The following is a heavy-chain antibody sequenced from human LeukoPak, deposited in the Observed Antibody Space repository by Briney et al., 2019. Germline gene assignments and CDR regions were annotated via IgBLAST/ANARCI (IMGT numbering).Heavy chain of an antibody. V-gene: IGHV3-21*01. D-gene: IGHD4-17*01. CDR2: ISSSSSYI. J-gene: IGHJ6*02. CDR1: GFTFSSYA. CDR3: ARDYAQYGMDV. Sequence: PGGSLRLSCAASGFTFSSYAMSWVRQAPGKGLEWVSSISSSSSYIYYADSVKGRFTISRDNAKNSLYLQMNSLRAEDTAVYYCARDYAQYGMDVWGQGTTVTVSS.